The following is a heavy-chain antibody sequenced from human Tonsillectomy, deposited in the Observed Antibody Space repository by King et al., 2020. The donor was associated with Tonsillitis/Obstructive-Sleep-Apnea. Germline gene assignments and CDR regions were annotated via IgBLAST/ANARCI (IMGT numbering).Heavy chain of an antibody. CDR2: ISYDGSNK. V-gene: IGHV3-30*01. CDR3: ARGYSSGWYYFDY. CDR1: GFTFSSYA. D-gene: IGHD6-19*01. Sequence: VQLVESGGGVVQPGRSLRLSFAASGFTFSSYAMHWVRHAPGKGLEWVAVISYDGSNKYYAASVKGRFTISRDNSKNTLYLQMNSLRAEDTAVYYCARGYSSGWYYFDYWGQGTLVTVSS. J-gene: IGHJ4*02.